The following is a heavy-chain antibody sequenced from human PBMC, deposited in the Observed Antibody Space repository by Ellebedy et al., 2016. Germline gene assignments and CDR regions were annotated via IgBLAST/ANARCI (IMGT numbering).Heavy chain of an antibody. Sequence: SETLSLTCDVSGAPMSYNYWSWVRQPPGKGLEWIGYIYDIGTTNYNPSLKSRVAISIDTSKNQFSLKLKSVTAADTAVYFCARAPRTYNFWSGYREHFDHWGQGTLVTVSS. CDR3: ARAPRTYNFWSGYREHFDH. D-gene: IGHD3-3*01. CDR1: GAPMSYNY. CDR2: IYDIGTT. J-gene: IGHJ4*02. V-gene: IGHV4-4*08.